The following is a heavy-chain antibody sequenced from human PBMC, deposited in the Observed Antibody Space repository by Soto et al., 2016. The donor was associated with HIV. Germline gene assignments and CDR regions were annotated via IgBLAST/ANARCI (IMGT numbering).Heavy chain of an antibody. CDR2: ISSSSSTI. Sequence: EVQLVESGGGLVQPGGSLRLSCAASGFTFSSYSMNWVRQAPGKGLEWVSYISSSSSTIYYADSVKGRFTISRDNAKNSLYLQMNSLRAEDTAVYYCAGGDSTFDAFDIWGQGTMVTVSS. V-gene: IGHV3-48*04. CDR1: GFTFSSYS. D-gene: IGHD3-22*01. CDR3: AGGDSTFDAFDI. J-gene: IGHJ3*02.